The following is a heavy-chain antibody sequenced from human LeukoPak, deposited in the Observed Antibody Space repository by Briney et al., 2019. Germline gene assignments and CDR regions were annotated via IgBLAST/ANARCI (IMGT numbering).Heavy chain of an antibody. CDR1: GFTFSNYA. V-gene: IGHV3-23*01. D-gene: IGHD6-19*01. J-gene: IGHJ4*02. CDR2: ISGSGGST. CDR3: AKCPGYGSYRTYFEY. Sequence: GRSLRLSCAASGFTFSNYAMSWVRQAPGKGLEWVSAISGSGGSTYYADSVKGRFTVSRDSSKNTLYLQMNSLRAEDTAVYYCAKCPGYGSYRTYFEYWGQGTLVTVSS.